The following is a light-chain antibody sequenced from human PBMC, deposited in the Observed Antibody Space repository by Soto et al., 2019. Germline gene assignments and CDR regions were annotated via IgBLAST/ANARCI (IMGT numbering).Light chain of an antibody. V-gene: IGKV3-11*01. CDR3: QQHSHWPPRT. CDR1: EIVRTF. CDR2: GAS. J-gene: IGKJ1*01. Sequence: EVVLTQSPATLSLSPGERATLSCRASEIVRTFVDWYQQKPGQAPRLLIYGASNRPTGIPARFSGSGSGTDFSPTISNRQPEDFSVNYCQQHSHWPPRTFGEGTRVEIQ.